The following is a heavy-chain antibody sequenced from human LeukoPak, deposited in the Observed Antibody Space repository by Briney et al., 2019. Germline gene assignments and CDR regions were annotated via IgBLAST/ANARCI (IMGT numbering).Heavy chain of an antibody. D-gene: IGHD3-10*01. CDR1: GFTVSSNY. V-gene: IGHV3-66*01. Sequence: GGSPRLSCAASGFTVSSNYMSWVRQAPGKGLEWVSVIYSGGSTYYADSVKGRFTISRDNSKNTLYLQMNSLRAEDTAVYYCARSHGAIWFGDPNWFDPWGQGTLVTVSS. J-gene: IGHJ5*02. CDR2: IYSGGST. CDR3: ARSHGAIWFGDPNWFDP.